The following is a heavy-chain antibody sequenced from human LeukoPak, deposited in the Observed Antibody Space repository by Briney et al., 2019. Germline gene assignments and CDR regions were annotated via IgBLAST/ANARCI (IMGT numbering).Heavy chain of an antibody. CDR2: IKQDGSEK. J-gene: IGHJ6*04. CDR3: AELGITMIGGV. Sequence: GGSLRLSCAASGFTFSSYWMSWVRQAPGKGLEWVANIKQDGSEKYYADSVKGRCTISRDNAKNSLYLQTNSLRAEDTAVYYCAELGITMIGGVWGKGTTVTISS. V-gene: IGHV3-7*01. D-gene: IGHD3-10*02. CDR1: GFTFSSYW.